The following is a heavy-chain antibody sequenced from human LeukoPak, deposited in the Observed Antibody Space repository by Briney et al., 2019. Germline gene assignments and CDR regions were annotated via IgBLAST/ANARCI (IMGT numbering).Heavy chain of an antibody. CDR3: ATMVDIVATPKEGGDY. J-gene: IGHJ4*02. CDR1: GGTFSSYA. Sequence: SVKVSCKASGGTFSSYAISWVRQAPGQGLEWMGGIIPIFGTANYAQKFQGRVTMTEDTSTDTAYMELSSLRSEDTAVYYCATMVDIVATPKEGGDYWGQGTLVTVSS. V-gene: IGHV1-69*06. CDR2: IIPIFGTA. D-gene: IGHD5-12*01.